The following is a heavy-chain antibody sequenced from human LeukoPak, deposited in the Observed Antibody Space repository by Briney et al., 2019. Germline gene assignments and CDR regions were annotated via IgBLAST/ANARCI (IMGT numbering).Heavy chain of an antibody. CDR2: INPSDGST. V-gene: IGHV1-46*01. D-gene: IGHD1-26*01. CDR1: GYTFTSYY. CDR3: TRPKDSGSHLFLFDY. Sequence: ASVKVSCTASGYTFTSYYMHWVRQAPGQGLEWVGIINPSDGSTNYAQKFQGRDTMTRDRSRSTVYLELGSLRSEDTAVYYCTRPKDSGSHLFLFDYWGQGTLVTVSS. J-gene: IGHJ4*02.